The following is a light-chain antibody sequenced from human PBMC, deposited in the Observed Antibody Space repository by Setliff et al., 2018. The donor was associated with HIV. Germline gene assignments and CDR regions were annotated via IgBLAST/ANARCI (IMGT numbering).Light chain of an antibody. V-gene: IGLV2-14*01. CDR2: EVS. Sequence: QSALAQPASVSGSPGQSITISCTGTSSDVGGYNYVSWYQQHPGKAPKLMIYEVSNRPSGVSNRFSGSNSGNTASLTISGLQAEDEADYYCSSYTTDSGVFGAGTKVTVL. CDR3: SSYTTDSGV. CDR1: SSDVGGYNY. J-gene: IGLJ1*01.